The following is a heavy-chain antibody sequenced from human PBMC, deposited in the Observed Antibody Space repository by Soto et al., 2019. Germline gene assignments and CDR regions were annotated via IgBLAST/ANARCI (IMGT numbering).Heavy chain of an antibody. V-gene: IGHV1-18*01. CDR1: GYTFTSYG. J-gene: IGHJ4*02. Sequence: QVQLVQSGAEVKKPGASVKVSCKASGYTFTSYGXSWVRXAPGQGLEWMGWIGVYNGKTNYAQKFQDRVTMTTDTSTNTAYMELRSLRSDDTAVYYCAIVYDFXXGYSNPFDXXXQGTLVTVSS. D-gene: IGHD3-3*01. CDR3: AIVYDFXXGYSNPFDX. CDR2: IGVYNGKT.